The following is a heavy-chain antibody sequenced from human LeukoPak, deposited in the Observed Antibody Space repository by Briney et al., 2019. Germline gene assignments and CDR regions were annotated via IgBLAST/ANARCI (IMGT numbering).Heavy chain of an antibody. Sequence: GGSLRLSSAASGFTFSSYIMNWVRQAPGKGLEWVSSISSSSSYIYYADSVKGRFTISRDNAKNSLYLQMNSLRAEDTAVYYCARDTDYYDSSGYYYREEYFDYWGQGTLVTVSS. CDR3: ARDTDYYDSSGYYYREEYFDY. CDR2: ISSSSSYI. V-gene: IGHV3-21*01. J-gene: IGHJ4*02. CDR1: GFTFSSYI. D-gene: IGHD3-22*01.